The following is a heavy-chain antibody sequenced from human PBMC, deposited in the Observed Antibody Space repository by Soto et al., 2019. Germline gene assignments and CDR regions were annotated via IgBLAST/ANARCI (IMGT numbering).Heavy chain of an antibody. Sequence: SETLSLTCTVSGGSISSYYWSWIRQPPGKGLEWIGYIYYSGSTNYNPSLKSRVTISVDTSKNQFSLKLSSVTAADTAVYYCARDSFRKYYDFWSGYPHPYYYGMDVWGQGTTVTV. J-gene: IGHJ6*02. CDR3: ARDSFRKYYDFWSGYPHPYYYGMDV. V-gene: IGHV4-59*01. CDR1: GGSISSYY. CDR2: IYYSGST. D-gene: IGHD3-3*01.